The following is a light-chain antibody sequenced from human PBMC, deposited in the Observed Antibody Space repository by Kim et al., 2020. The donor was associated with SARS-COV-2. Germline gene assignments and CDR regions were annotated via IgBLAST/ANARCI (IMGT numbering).Light chain of an antibody. CDR2: TAS. V-gene: IGKV3-20*01. Sequence: SPGERDTLSCRASQSVRSNYLDWYQQKPGPAPRLLIYTASNRATGIPDRFSGSGSGTDFTLSITRLEPEDFAVYYCQQYGSSPRTFGQGTKVDIK. CDR3: QQYGSSPRT. CDR1: QSVRSNY. J-gene: IGKJ1*01.